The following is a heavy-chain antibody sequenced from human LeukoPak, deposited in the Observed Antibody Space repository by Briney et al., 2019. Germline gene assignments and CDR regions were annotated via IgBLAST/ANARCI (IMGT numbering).Heavy chain of an antibody. V-gene: IGHV3-30-3*01. Sequence: HAGRSLRLSCAASGFTFSSYAMHWVRQAPGKGLEWVAVISYDGSNKYYADSVKGRFTISRDNSKNTLYLQMNSLRAEDTAVYYCARDHDSDDIVGGSLHDAFDIWGQGTMVTVSS. CDR3: ARDHDSDDIVGGSLHDAFDI. CDR1: GFTFSSYA. D-gene: IGHD2-15*01. CDR2: ISYDGSNK. J-gene: IGHJ3*02.